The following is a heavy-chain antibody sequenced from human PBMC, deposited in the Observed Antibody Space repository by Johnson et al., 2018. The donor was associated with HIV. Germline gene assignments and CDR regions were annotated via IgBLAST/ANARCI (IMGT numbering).Heavy chain of an antibody. CDR1: GFTVSSNY. J-gene: IGHJ3*02. Sequence: VQLVESGGGLIQPGGSLRLSCAASGFTVSSNYMSWVRQAPGKGLEWVSVIYSGGSTYYADSVKGRFTISRDNSKNTRYLQMNSLRAEVTAVYYCARDTWGLDAFDIWGQGTMVTVSS. CDR3: ARDTWGLDAFDI. V-gene: IGHV3-53*01. D-gene: IGHD2-21*01. CDR2: IYSGGST.